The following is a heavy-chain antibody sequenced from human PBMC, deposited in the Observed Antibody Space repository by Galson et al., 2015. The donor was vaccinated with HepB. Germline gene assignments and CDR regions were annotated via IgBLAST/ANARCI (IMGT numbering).Heavy chain of an antibody. CDR1: GLSLNTCGVG. J-gene: IGHJ4*02. CDR2: IYWDDNK. CDR3: AHRLGAYFDS. V-gene: IGHV2-5*02. D-gene: IGHD3-16*01. Sequence: PALVKPTQTVTLTCTLSGLSLNTCGVGVGWIRPPPGKALEWLALIYWDDNKRYSPSLKTRLTITKDTSKNQVVLTITNMDPVDTATFYCAHRLGAYFDSWGQGTLVTVPS.